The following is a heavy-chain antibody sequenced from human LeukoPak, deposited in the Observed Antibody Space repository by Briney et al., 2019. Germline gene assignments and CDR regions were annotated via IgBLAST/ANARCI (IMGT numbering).Heavy chain of an antibody. D-gene: IGHD5-12*01. V-gene: IGHV4-34*01. Sequence: PSETLSLTCAVYGGSFSGYYWSWIRQPPGKGLEWIGEINHSGSTNYNPSLKSRVTISVDTSTNQFSLKLSSVTAADPAVYYCARHSGYVSALFDPWGQGTLVTVSS. CDR1: GGSFSGYY. CDR3: ARHSGYVSALFDP. J-gene: IGHJ5*02. CDR2: INHSGST.